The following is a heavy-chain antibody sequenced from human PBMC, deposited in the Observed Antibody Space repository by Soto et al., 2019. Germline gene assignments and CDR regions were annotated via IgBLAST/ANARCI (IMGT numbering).Heavy chain of an antibody. CDR3: ARDLNLDYGDYEGLLGAFDI. Sequence: GGSLRLSCAASGFTFSSYAMHWVRQAPGKGLEYVSAISSNGGSTYYANSVKGRFTISRDNSKNTLYLQMGSLRAEDMAVYYCARDLNLDYGDYEGLLGAFDIWGQGTMVTVSS. CDR1: GFTFSSYA. J-gene: IGHJ3*02. CDR2: ISSNGGST. D-gene: IGHD4-17*01. V-gene: IGHV3-64*01.